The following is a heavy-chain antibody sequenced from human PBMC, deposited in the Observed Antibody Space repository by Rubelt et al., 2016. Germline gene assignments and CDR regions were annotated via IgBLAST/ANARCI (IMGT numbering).Heavy chain of an antibody. D-gene: IGHD6-13*01. V-gene: IGHV1-3*01. CDR1: GYTFTSYA. CDR2: INAGNANT. Sequence: GYTFTSYAMHWVRQAPGQRLEWLGWINAGNANTKYSEKFQDRVTLTRDTSASTAYMELSTLRSEDTALYYCARAAAAGTAGGFDYWGQGTLVTVSS. CDR3: ARAAAAGTAGGFDY. J-gene: IGHJ4*02.